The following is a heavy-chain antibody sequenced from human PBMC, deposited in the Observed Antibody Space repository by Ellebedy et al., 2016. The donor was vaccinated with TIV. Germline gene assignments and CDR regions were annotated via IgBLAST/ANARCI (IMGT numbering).Heavy chain of an antibody. Sequence: KVSCKASGYSFTNYWIGWVRQMPGKGLEWMGFIYPGDPDPGDSDTRYSPSFRGQVTISADKSINTAYLQWSSLKASDTAMYYCARQGARPLDYWGQGTLVTVSS. J-gene: IGHJ4*02. CDR3: ARQGARPLDY. V-gene: IGHV5-51*01. CDR1: GYSFTNYW. CDR2: IYPGDPDPGDSDT.